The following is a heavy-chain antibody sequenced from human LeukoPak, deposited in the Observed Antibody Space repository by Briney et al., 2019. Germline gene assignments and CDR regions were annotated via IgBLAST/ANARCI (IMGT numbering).Heavy chain of an antibody. CDR2: ISSSGSTI. CDR1: GFTFSSYE. Sequence: GGSLRLSCAASGFTFSSYEMNWVRQAPGKGLEWVSYISSSGSTIYYADSVKGRFTISRDNAKNSLYLQMNSLRAEDTAVYYCAKFATPYCGGDCSPGYSDYWGQGTLVTVSS. CDR3: AKFATPYCGGDCSPGYSDY. J-gene: IGHJ4*02. D-gene: IGHD2-21*02. V-gene: IGHV3-48*03.